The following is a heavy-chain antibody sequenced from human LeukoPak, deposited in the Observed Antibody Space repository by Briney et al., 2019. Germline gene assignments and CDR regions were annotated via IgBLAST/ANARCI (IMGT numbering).Heavy chain of an antibody. D-gene: IGHD2-8*01. V-gene: IGHV3-53*01. J-gene: IGHJ4*02. CDR3: ATRDRNNGVDY. CDR1: EFTVYNSY. CDR2: IYSGGDT. Sequence: GGPLRLSCAVSEFTVYNSYMSWVRQAPGKGLEWVSIIYSGGDTFYVDSVKGRFTISRDKSKNTVYLQMNSLRAEDTAVYYCATRDRNNGVDYWGQGTQVTVSS.